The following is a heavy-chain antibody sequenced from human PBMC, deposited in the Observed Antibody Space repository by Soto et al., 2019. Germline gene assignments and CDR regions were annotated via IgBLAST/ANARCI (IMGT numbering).Heavy chain of an antibody. CDR3: ARVHKNWFDS. Sequence: GQSLKLSCKSSGYNFTAFWIHWVRQMPGKGLEWLGKIDPSDSYTNYSPSFEGHVTISTDNSITTAYLQWSSLRASDTALYFCARVHKNWFDSWAQGTMVTVSS. CDR1: GYNFTAFW. CDR2: IDPSDSYT. V-gene: IGHV5-10-1*01. J-gene: IGHJ5*01.